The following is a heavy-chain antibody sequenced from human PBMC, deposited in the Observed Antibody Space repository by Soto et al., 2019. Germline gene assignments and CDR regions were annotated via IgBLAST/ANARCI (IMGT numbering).Heavy chain of an antibody. CDR3: ARGGNGGYYRSFDY. V-gene: IGHV3-23*01. J-gene: IGHJ4*02. CDR2: ISDNGGST. CDR1: GFTFSSYA. Sequence: GGSLRLSCAASGFTFSSYAMSWVRQAPGKGLEWVSGISDNGGSTYYADSVKGRFTISRDNSKNTLYLQMNSLRVEDTAVYYCARGGNGGYYRSFDYWGQGTLVTVSS. D-gene: IGHD1-26*01.